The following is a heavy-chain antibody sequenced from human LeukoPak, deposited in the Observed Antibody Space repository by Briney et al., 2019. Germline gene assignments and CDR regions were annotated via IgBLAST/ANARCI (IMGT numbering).Heavy chain of an antibody. CDR2: INSDGSST. CDR3: ARDLYIKSSIPNGDFDY. Sequence: PGGSLRLSCAASGFTLSSYWMHWVRQAPGKGLVWVSRINSDGSSTSYADSVKGRFTISRDNAKNTLYLQMNSLRAEDTAVYYCARDLYIKSSIPNGDFDYWGQGTLVTVSS. CDR1: GFTLSSYW. D-gene: IGHD2-21*01. V-gene: IGHV3-74*01. J-gene: IGHJ4*02.